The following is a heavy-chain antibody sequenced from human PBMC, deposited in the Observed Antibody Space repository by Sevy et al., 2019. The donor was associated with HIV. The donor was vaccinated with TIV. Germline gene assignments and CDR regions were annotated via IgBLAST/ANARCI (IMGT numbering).Heavy chain of an antibody. CDR3: SSGLKNGWFDP. CDR1: GFSFNTYT. CDR2: ISSGSTYI. Sequence: GGSLRLSCAASGFSFNTYTMDWVRQAPGKGLEWVSSISSGSTYIFYADSVKGRFTISRDNAKNSLFLQMSGLRVEDTAAYYCSSGLKNGWFDPWGQGTLVTVSS. V-gene: IGHV3-21*01. J-gene: IGHJ5*02. D-gene: IGHD1-1*01.